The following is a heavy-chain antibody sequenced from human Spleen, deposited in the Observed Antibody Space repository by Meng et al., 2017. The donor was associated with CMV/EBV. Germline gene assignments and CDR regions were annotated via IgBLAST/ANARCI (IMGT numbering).Heavy chain of an antibody. J-gene: IGHJ4*02. V-gene: IGHV3-30*04. CDR3: AKVGHDFWSGYYDY. CDR1: GFTFSSYA. Sequence: GESLKISCAASGFTFSSYAMHWVRQAPGKGLEWVAVISYDGSNKYYADSVKGRFTISRDNSKNTLYLQMNSLRAEDTAVYYCAKVGHDFWSGYYDYWGQGTLVTVSS. CDR2: ISYDGSNK. D-gene: IGHD3-3*01.